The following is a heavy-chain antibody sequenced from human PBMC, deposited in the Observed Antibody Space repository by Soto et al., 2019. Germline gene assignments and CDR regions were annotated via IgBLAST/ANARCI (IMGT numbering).Heavy chain of an antibody. CDR3: AREGNLGRWIQPLDS. D-gene: IGHD2-2*03. V-gene: IGHV4-59*01. Sequence: SETLSLTCTVSGGSISSYSWSWIRQPPGKGLEWIGNIHYNGNTKYSPSLKSRVTMSVDTSKNHFSLKLISVTTADTAVYFCAREGNLGRWIQPLDSWGQGTLVTGSS. CDR1: GGSISSYS. CDR2: IHYNGNT. J-gene: IGHJ4*02.